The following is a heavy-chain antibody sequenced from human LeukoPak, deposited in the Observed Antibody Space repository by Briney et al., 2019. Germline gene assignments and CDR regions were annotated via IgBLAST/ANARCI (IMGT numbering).Heavy chain of an antibody. CDR3: ARGMSSGWYVTYYYYYYMDV. CDR2: MNPNSGNT. J-gene: IGHJ6*03. D-gene: IGHD6-19*01. Sequence: ASVKVSCKASGYTFTSYDINWVRQATGQGLEWMGWMNPNSGNTGCAQKFQGRVTMTRNTSISTAYMELSSLRSEDTAVYYCARGMSSGWYVTYYYYYYMDVWGKGTTVTVSS. V-gene: IGHV1-8*01. CDR1: GYTFTSYD.